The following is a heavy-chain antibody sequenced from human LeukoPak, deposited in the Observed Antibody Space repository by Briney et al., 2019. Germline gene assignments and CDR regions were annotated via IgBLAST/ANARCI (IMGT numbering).Heavy chain of an antibody. V-gene: IGHV4-38-2*02. Sequence: SETLSLTCTVSGYSLRNGYHWAWFRQPPGKGLEWIGSVSQSGSTYDNPSLKSRVTVSMDTSKNQFSVKMRAVTAADTAVYYCARSEINGYSRFWGQGILVTVSS. D-gene: IGHD5-24*01. CDR2: VSQSGST. J-gene: IGHJ4*02. CDR1: GYSLRNGYH. CDR3: ARSEINGYSRF.